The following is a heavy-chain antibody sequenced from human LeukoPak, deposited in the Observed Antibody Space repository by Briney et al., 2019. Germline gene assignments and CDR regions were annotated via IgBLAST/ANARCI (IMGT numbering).Heavy chain of an antibody. CDR1: GFTFSSYS. J-gene: IGHJ4*02. CDR2: ISSSSSYI. V-gene: IGHV3-21*01. CDR3: ARDPLYSSSSGSANYFDY. Sequence: GGSLRLSCAASGFTFSSYSMNWVRQAPGKGLEWVSSISSSSSYIYYADSVKGRFTISRDNAKNSLYLQMNSLRAEDTAVYYCARDPLYSSSSGSANYFDYWGQGTLVTVSS. D-gene: IGHD6-6*01.